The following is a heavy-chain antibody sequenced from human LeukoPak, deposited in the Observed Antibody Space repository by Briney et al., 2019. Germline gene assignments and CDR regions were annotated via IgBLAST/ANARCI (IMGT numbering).Heavy chain of an antibody. Sequence: SQTLSLTCAISGDSVSSNSAAWNWIRQSPSRGLEWLGRTYYRSKWYNDYAVSVKSRITINPDTSKNQFSLQLNSVTPEDTAVYYCARGVLLWFGESPAFDPWGQGTLVTVSS. D-gene: IGHD3-10*01. CDR3: ARGVLLWFGESPAFDP. V-gene: IGHV6-1*01. CDR2: TYYRSKWYN. CDR1: GDSVSSNSAA. J-gene: IGHJ5*02.